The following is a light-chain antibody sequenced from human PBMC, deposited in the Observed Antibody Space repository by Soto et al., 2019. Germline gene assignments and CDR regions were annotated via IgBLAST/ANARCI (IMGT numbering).Light chain of an antibody. J-gene: IGKJ1*01. V-gene: IGKV3-20*01. Sequence: EIVLTQSPGTLSLSPGERATLSCRASQSVSSNYLAWYQQKSGQAPRLLIYGISSRATGIPDRFSGSGSGTDFTLTISRLEPEDFAVYYCQQYGTSRTFDQGTKVEIK. CDR1: QSVSSNY. CDR3: QQYGTSRT. CDR2: GIS.